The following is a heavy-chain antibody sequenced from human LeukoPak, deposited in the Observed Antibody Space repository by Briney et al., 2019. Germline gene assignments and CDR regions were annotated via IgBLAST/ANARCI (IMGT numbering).Heavy chain of an antibody. D-gene: IGHD2-15*01. Sequence: SQTLSLTCAISGDSVSSNSAAWNWIRQSPSRGLEWLGRTYYRSKWYNDYAVSVKSRITINPDTYKNQFSLKLNSVTPEDTAVYYCARVSYCSGGSCYDYFDYWGQGTLVTVSS. J-gene: IGHJ4*02. CDR1: GDSVSSNSAA. CDR3: ARVSYCSGGSCYDYFDY. CDR2: TYYRSKWYN. V-gene: IGHV6-1*01.